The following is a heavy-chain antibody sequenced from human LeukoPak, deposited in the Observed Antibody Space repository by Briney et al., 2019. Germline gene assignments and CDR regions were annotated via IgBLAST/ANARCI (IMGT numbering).Heavy chain of an antibody. Sequence: GGSLRLSCAASGFTFSSYSMNWVRQAPGKGLEWVSSISSSSSYIYYADSVKGRFTISRDNAKNSLYLQMNSLRAEDTAVYYCARGAISSSWYYYGRDVGGKGTTATVPS. CDR3: ARGAISSSWYYYGRDV. J-gene: IGHJ6*04. CDR2: ISSSSSYI. V-gene: IGHV3-21*01. D-gene: IGHD6-13*01. CDR1: GFTFSSYS.